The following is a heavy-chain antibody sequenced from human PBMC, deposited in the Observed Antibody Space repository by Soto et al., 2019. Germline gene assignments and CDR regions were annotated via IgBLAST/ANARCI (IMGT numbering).Heavy chain of an antibody. CDR2: ISYDGSNK. V-gene: IGHV3-30*18. Sequence: TGGSLRLSCAASGFTFSSYGMHWVRQAPGKGLEWVAVISYDGSNKYYADSVKGRFTISRDNSKNTLYLQMNSLRAEDTAVYYCAKARGPRYCSSTSCPLGWFDPWGQGTLVTVSS. J-gene: IGHJ5*02. CDR1: GFTFSSYG. D-gene: IGHD2-2*01. CDR3: AKARGPRYCSSTSCPLGWFDP.